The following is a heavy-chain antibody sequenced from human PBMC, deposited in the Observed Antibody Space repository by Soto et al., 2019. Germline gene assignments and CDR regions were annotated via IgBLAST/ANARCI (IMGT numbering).Heavy chain of an antibody. CDR3: ARDLADRTFKPNWFDP. V-gene: IGHV3-33*01. CDR2: IWYDGSNK. CDR1: GFTFSSYG. Sequence: PGGSLRLSCAASGFTFSSYGMHWVRQAPGKGLEWVAVIWYDGSNKYYADSVKGRFTISRDNSKNTLYLQMNSLRAEDTAVYYCARDLADRTFKPNWFDPWGQGTLVTVSS. J-gene: IGHJ5*02.